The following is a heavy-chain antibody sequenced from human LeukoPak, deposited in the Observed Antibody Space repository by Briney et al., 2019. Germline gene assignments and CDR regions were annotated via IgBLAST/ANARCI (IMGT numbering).Heavy chain of an antibody. CDR2: ISAYNGNT. CDR1: GYTFTSYG. J-gene: IGHJ3*02. Sequence: GASVKVSCKASGYTFTSYGISWVRQAPGQGLEWMGWISAYNGNTNYAQKLQGRVTMTTGTSTSTAYMELRSLRSDDTAVYYCARDRRSNTMIVALSAFDIWGQGTMVTVSS. V-gene: IGHV1-18*01. CDR3: ARDRRSNTMIVALSAFDI. D-gene: IGHD3-22*01.